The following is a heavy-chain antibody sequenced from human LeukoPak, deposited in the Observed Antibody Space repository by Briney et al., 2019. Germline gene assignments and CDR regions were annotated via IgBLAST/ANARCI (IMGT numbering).Heavy chain of an antibody. J-gene: IGHJ5*01. CDR1: GFTFSSYW. Sequence: GGSLRLSCAASGFTFSSYWMHWVRQAPGKGLVWVSRVNSDGSSTIHADSVKGRFTISRVNAKNTLYLQMNSLRAEDTAIYYCARPSYSSGWYDSWGQGTLVTVSS. CDR2: VNSDGSST. CDR3: ARPSYSSGWYDS. V-gene: IGHV3-74*01. D-gene: IGHD6-19*01.